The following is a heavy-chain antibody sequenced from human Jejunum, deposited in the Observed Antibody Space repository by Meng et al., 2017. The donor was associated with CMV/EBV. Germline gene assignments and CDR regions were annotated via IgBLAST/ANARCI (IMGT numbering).Heavy chain of an antibody. V-gene: IGHV3-48*03. D-gene: IGHD3-3*01. Sequence: GFTFSSYEMNWVRQAPGKGLEWVSYISSSGSTIYYADSVKGRFTISRDNAKNSLYLQMNSLRAEDTAVYYCARNYDFWSGYYGTDYWGQGTLVTVSS. CDR1: GFTFSSYE. CDR2: ISSSGSTI. CDR3: ARNYDFWSGYYGTDY. J-gene: IGHJ4*02.